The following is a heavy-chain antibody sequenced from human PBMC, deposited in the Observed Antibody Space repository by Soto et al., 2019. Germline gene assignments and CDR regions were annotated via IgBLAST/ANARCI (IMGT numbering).Heavy chain of an antibody. CDR3: VRAAKRYFDY. CDR1: RVAFSKFI. Sequence: QAQLEQSGGEVKKPGSSVKVSCKASRVAFSKFIVTWVRQAPGLGLEWVGGIIPVFGTANYAQKFQGRVTITADESTSTSYMELTSLRSEDTAVYYCVRAAKRYFDYWGQGTLVTVSS. V-gene: IGHV1-69*01. D-gene: IGHD6-25*01. J-gene: IGHJ4*02. CDR2: IIPVFGTA.